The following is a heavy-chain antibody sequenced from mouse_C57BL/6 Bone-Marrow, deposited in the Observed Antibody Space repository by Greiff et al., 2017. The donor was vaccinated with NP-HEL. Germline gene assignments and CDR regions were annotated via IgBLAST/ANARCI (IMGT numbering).Heavy chain of an antibody. J-gene: IGHJ3*01. CDR1: GYTFTSYW. D-gene: IGHD2-3*01. Sequence: QVQLKQPGAELVKPGASVKVSCKASGYTFTSYWMHWVKQRPGQGLEWIGRIHPSDSDTNYNQKFKGKATLTVDKSSSTAYMQLSSLTSEDSAVYYCAPYDGYYKGFAYWGQGTLVTVSA. V-gene: IGHV1-74*01. CDR2: IHPSDSDT. CDR3: APYDGYYKGFAY.